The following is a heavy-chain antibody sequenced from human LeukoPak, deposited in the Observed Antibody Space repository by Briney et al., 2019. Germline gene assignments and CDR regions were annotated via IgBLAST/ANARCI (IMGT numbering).Heavy chain of an antibody. J-gene: IGHJ4*02. D-gene: IGHD1-26*01. CDR2: IYPGDSDT. V-gene: IGHV5-51*01. CDR1: GYTITGYW. CDR3: ARHQIVGATRSPVDY. Sequence: GESLKISCKGSGYTITGYWIGWVRQMPGKGLEWMGIIYPGDSDTRYSPSFQGQVTISADKSISTAYLQWTSLKASDTAMYYCARHQIVGATRSPVDYWGQGTLVTVSS.